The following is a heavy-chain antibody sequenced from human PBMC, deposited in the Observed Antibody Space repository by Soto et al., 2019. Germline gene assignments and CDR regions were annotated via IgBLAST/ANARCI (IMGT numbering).Heavy chain of an antibody. CDR1: GGTFTSYA. D-gene: IGHD4-17*01. V-gene: IGHV1-69*01. CDR3: ARDASDYGDPPYFDY. Sequence: QVQLVQSGAEVEKPGSSVMLSCKAYGGTFTSYAISWVRQAPGQGLEWMGGIIPIFGTANYAQKFQGRVTITADESTSTAYMELNRLRFEDTGVYYCARDASDYGDPPYFDYWGQGTLVTVSS. CDR2: IIPIFGTA. J-gene: IGHJ4*02.